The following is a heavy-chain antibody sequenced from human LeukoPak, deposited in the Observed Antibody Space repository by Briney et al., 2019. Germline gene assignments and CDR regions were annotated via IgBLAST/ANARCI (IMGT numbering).Heavy chain of an antibody. V-gene: IGHV3-30-3*01. Sequence: GSLRLSCAASGFTFSSNAMHWVRQAPGKGLEWVAVITYDGSNKYYADSVKGRFTISRDNSKNTLYLQMNSLRPEDTAVYYCARGLLGAPTSYFDYWGQGTLVTVSS. CDR3: ARGLLGAPTSYFDY. CDR2: ITYDGSNK. CDR1: GFTFSSNA. D-gene: IGHD1-26*01. J-gene: IGHJ4*02.